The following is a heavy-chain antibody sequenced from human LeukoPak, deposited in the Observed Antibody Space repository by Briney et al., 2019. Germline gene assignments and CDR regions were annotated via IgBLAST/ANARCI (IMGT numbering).Heavy chain of an antibody. J-gene: IGHJ4*02. Sequence: PGGSLRLSCAASGLTFSNHAMTWVRQAPGKGLEWVSSININGDSTYYADSVKGRFTISRDNSKNTLYLQMNSLRVEATAVYYCAKEIRPNDSWGQGTLVTVSS. D-gene: IGHD6-6*01. CDR1: GLTFSNHA. CDR3: AKEIRPNDS. V-gene: IGHV3-23*01. CDR2: ININGDST.